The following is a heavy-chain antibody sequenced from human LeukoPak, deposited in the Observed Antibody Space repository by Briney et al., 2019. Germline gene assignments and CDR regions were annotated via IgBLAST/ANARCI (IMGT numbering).Heavy chain of an antibody. Sequence: GGSLRLSCAASGFTFSSYGMHWVRQAPGKGLEWVAFIRYDGSNKYYADSVKGRFTISRDNSKNTLYLQMNSLRAEDTAVYYCARDVLRFLEWLFPDAFDIWGQGTMVTVSS. J-gene: IGHJ3*02. CDR2: IRYDGSNK. CDR1: GFTFSSYG. D-gene: IGHD3-3*01. CDR3: ARDVLRFLEWLFPDAFDI. V-gene: IGHV3-30*02.